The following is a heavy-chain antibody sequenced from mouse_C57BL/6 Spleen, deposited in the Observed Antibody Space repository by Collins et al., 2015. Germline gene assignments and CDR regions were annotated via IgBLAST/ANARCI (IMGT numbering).Heavy chain of an antibody. V-gene: IGHV1-26*01. Sequence: VKISCEASGYTFTDHYMNWVKQSHGWSLEWIGDFSPNNGGTGYNQKFKGKATLTVDKSSSTAYMELRSLTSEDSAVYYCARSDYDGDYYTMDYWGQGTSVTVSS. CDR2: FSPNNGGT. D-gene: IGHD2-4*01. J-gene: IGHJ4*01. CDR1: GYTFTDHY. CDR3: ARSDYDGDYYTMDY.